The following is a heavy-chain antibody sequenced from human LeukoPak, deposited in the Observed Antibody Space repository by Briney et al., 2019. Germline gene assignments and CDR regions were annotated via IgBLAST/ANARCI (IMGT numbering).Heavy chain of an antibody. V-gene: IGHV4-59*01. CDR2: IYYSGST. J-gene: IGHJ6*03. CDR3: TRTTEGYCRGRSCYSYYYYMDV. D-gene: IGHD2-15*01. CDR1: GGSISSYY. Sequence: SETLSLTCTVSGGSISSYYWSWIRQPPGKGLEWIGYIYYSGSTNYNPSLKSRVTISVDTSKNQFSLKLSSVTAADTAVYYCTRTTEGYCRGRSCYSYYYYMDVWGKGTTVTVSS.